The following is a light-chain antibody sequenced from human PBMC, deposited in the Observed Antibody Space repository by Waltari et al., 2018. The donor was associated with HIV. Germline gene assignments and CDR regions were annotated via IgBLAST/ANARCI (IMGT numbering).Light chain of an antibody. V-gene: IGKV1-5*03. CDR3: QQYNTYPYT. Sequence: DIQMTQSPSPLSASVADRVTIPCPASQSISNWWAWYQQNPGKAPKVLIYATSSLKRWVPSTFSGSGSGTEFTLTNSSLQPDDFATYYCQQYNTYPYTFGQGTKLEVK. J-gene: IGKJ2*01. CDR2: ATS. CDR1: QSISNW.